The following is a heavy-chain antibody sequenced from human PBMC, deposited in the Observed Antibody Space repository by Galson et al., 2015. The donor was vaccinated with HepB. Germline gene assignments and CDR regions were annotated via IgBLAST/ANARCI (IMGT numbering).Heavy chain of an antibody. V-gene: IGHV3-7*01. D-gene: IGHD3-22*01. Sequence: SLRLSCAASGFTFSSYWMSWVRQAPGKGLEWVANIKQDGSEKYYVDSVKGRFTISRDNAKNSLYLQMNSLRAEDTAVYYCAKDADSSGYSPDYWGQGTLVTVSS. CDR3: AKDADSSGYSPDY. CDR2: IKQDGSEK. J-gene: IGHJ4*02. CDR1: GFTFSSYW.